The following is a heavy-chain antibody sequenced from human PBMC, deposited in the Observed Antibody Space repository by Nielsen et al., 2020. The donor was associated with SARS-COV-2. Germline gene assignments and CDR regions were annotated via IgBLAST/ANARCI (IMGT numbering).Heavy chain of an antibody. CDR2: IYGSGSSS. D-gene: IGHD6-19*01. V-gene: IGHV3-23*05. CDR1: GRTFSSSA. CDR3: ASSGWLDY. Sequence: GGSLRLSCAASGRTFSSSAMSWLRQAPGKGLEWVSLIYGSGSSSYYADSVKGRFTISRDNAQSSLYLLMNNLRAEDTAVYYCASSGWLDYWGQGTRVTVSS. J-gene: IGHJ4*02.